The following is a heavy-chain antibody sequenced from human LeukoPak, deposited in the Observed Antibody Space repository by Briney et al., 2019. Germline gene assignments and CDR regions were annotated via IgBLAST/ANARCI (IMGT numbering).Heavy chain of an antibody. CDR2: ISWNSGSI. Sequence: GGSLRLSCAASGFTFDDYAMHWVRQAPGKGLEWVSGISWNSGSIGYADSVKGRFTISRDNDKNSLYLQMNSLRAEDTALYYCAKGSRSSRGSFDYWGQGTLVTVSS. V-gene: IGHV3-9*01. J-gene: IGHJ4*02. CDR1: GFTFDDYA. D-gene: IGHD6-13*01. CDR3: AKGSRSSRGSFDY.